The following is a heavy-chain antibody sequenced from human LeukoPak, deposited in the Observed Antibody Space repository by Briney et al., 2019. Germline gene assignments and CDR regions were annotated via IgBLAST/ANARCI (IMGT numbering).Heavy chain of an antibody. CDR2: INHSGST. CDR3: ATAQLATIAVAAIDY. D-gene: IGHD6-19*01. V-gene: IGHV4-34*01. J-gene: IGHJ4*02. Sequence: SETLSLTCAVYGGSFSGYYWSWIRQPPGKGLEWIGEINHSGSTNYNPSLKSRVTISVDTSKNQFSLKLSSVTAADTAVYYCATAQLATIAVAAIDYWGQGTLVTVSS. CDR1: GGSFSGYY.